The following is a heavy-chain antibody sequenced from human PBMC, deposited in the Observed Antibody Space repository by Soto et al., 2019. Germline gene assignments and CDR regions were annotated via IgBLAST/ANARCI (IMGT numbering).Heavy chain of an antibody. J-gene: IGHJ6*02. CDR3: ARRLYYDSSGFEGGGMDV. CDR1: GGSISSSRYY. Sequence: SDTLSLTSTVSGGSISSSRYYWGWISKPPGKGLEWIGSIYYSGSTYYNPSLKSRVTISVDTSKNQFSLKLSSVTAADTAVYYCARRLYYDSSGFEGGGMDVWGQGTTVT. D-gene: IGHD3-22*01. V-gene: IGHV4-39*01. CDR2: IYYSGST.